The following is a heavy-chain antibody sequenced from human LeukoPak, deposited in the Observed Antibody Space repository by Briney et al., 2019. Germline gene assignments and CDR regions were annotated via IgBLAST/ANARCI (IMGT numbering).Heavy chain of an antibody. CDR3: ARGLGQSPNDYGDYVRTPPLDHLYFDY. Sequence: SETLSLTCTVSGGSISSYYWSWIRQPPGMGLEWIGYIYYSGSTNYNPSLKSRVTISVDTSKNQFSLKLSSVTAADTAVYYCARGLGQSPNDYGDYVRTPPLDHLYFDYWGQGTLVTVSS. V-gene: IGHV4-59*12. D-gene: IGHD4-17*01. CDR1: GGSISSYY. CDR2: IYYSGST. J-gene: IGHJ4*02.